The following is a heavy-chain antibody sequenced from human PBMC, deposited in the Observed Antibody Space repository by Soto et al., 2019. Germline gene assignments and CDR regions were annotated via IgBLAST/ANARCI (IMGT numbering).Heavy chain of an antibody. CDR2: ISYDGSNK. D-gene: IGHD6-19*01. CDR3: AKDLDTYSSGWYGGPFDY. J-gene: IGHJ4*02. CDR1: GFTFSSYG. V-gene: IGHV3-30*18. Sequence: QVQLVESGGGVVQPGRSLRLSCAASGFTFSSYGMHWVRQAPGKGLEWVAVISYDGSNKYYADSVKGRFTISRDNSKNTLYLQMNSLRAEDTAVYSCAKDLDTYSSGWYGGPFDYWGQGTLVTVSS.